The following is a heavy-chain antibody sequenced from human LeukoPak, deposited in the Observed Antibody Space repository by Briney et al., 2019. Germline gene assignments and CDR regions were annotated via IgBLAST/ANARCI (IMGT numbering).Heavy chain of an antibody. CDR2: IKRDGSEK. D-gene: IGHD3-22*01. Sequence: GGSLRLSCAASGFAFSNYWMTWVRQAPGKGLEWVANIKRDGSEKYYVDSVKGRFTISRDNAKNSLSLQMNSLRAEDTAVYYCARLGDSSGYYRYNYYHYYYIDVWGKGTTVTVSS. V-gene: IGHV3-7*01. J-gene: IGHJ6*03. CDR3: ARLGDSSGYYRYNYYHYYYIDV. CDR1: GFAFSNYW.